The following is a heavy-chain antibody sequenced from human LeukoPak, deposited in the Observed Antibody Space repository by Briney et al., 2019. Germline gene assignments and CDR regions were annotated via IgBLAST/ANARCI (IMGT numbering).Heavy chain of an antibody. CDR1: GYTFTSYG. CDR3: ARDSVAVVPAATPFDY. CDR2: IIPTLGIA. V-gene: IGHV1-69*04. Sequence: ASVKVSCKASGYTFTSYGITWVRQAPGQGLEWMGRIIPTLGIANYAQKFQGRVTITADKSTSTAYMELSSLRSEDTAVYYCARDSVAVVPAATPFDYWGQGTLVTVSS. D-gene: IGHD2-2*01. J-gene: IGHJ4*02.